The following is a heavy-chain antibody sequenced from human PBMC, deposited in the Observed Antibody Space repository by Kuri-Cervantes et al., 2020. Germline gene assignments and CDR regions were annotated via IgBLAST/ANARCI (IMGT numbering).Heavy chain of an antibody. CDR3: ARTVTNIDMDV. V-gene: IGHV1-2*02. D-gene: IGHD1-1*01. Sequence: ASVKVSCKASGYTLTTYFIHWVRQVPGRGLEWMGWINPNSGDTNYAQNFQGRVTMTRDTSIGTAHMELNRLTSDDTAVYFCARTVTNIDMDVWGKGTTVTVSS. J-gene: IGHJ6*03. CDR1: GYTLTTYF. CDR2: INPNSGDT.